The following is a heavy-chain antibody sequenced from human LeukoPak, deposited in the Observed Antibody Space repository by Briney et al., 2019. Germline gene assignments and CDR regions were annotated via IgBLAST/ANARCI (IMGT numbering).Heavy chain of an antibody. V-gene: IGHV3-33*01. Sequence: GGSLRLSCAASGFTFSDYGIHWVRRAPGKGLEWVAVIWSDSSHKYYADSVKGRFTISRGNSRKTLYLQMNSLRVEDTAVYYCVRASGSFDYWGQGTLVTVSS. D-gene: IGHD3-10*01. CDR1: GFTFSDYG. J-gene: IGHJ4*02. CDR2: IWSDSSHK. CDR3: VRASGSFDY.